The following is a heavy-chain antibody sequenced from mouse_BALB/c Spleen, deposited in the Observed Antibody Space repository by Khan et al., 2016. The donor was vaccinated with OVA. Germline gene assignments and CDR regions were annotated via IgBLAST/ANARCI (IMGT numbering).Heavy chain of an antibody. V-gene: IGHV1S41*01. CDR2: IGPGSGST. D-gene: IGHD1-1*01. Sequence: DLVKPGASVKLSCRASGYTFTSYWINWIKQRPGQGLEWIGRIGPGSGSTSYNEMFRGKALLTVDTSSSPAYIQLSSLSSEDSADCFCARSNYYGSGLYAMDYWGQGTSVTVSS. J-gene: IGHJ4*01. CDR3: ARSNYYGSGLYAMDY. CDR1: GYTFTSYW.